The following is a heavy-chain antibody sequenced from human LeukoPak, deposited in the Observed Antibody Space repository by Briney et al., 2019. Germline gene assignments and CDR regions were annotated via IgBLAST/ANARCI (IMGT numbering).Heavy chain of an antibody. Sequence: GGSLRLSCAASGFTFSSYWMSWVRQAPGKGLEWVANIKQDGSEKYYVDSVKGRFTISRDNAKNSLYLQMNSLRAEDTAVYYCARPYSSGWDPIDYWGQGTLVTVS. CDR1: GFTFSSYW. CDR2: IKQDGSEK. CDR3: ARPYSSGWDPIDY. J-gene: IGHJ4*02. D-gene: IGHD6-19*01. V-gene: IGHV3-7*01.